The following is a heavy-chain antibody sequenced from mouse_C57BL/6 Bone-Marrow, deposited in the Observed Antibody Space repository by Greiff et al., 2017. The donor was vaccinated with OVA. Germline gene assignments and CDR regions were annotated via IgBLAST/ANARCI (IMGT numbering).Heavy chain of an antibody. V-gene: IGHV1-64*01. D-gene: IGHD1-1*01. CDR1: GYTFTSYW. CDR2: IHPISGST. CDR3: ARVPLCYNGSSDEAD. Sequence: VQLQQPGAELVKPGASVKLSCKASGYTFTSYWMPWVRQRPGQGLEWIGMIHPISGSTNYNEKFKSKATLTVDKSSSTAYMQLSILTSEDSAVYDCARVPLCYNGSSDEADWGKGTLVTVSA. J-gene: IGHJ3*01.